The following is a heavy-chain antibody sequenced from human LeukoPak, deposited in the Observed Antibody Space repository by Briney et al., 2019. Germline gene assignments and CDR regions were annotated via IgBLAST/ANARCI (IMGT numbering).Heavy chain of an antibody. D-gene: IGHD6-19*01. J-gene: IGHJ4*02. CDR3: ARDSSSGWYHDY. V-gene: IGHV3-7*03. Sequence: GGSLRLSCAASGFTFSDYWMSWLRQAPGKGPEWVAHVKYDGSAQHYVDSVKGRFTISRDNSKNTLYLQMNSLRAEDTAVYYCARDSSSGWYHDYWGQGTLVTVSS. CDR2: VKYDGSAQ. CDR1: GFTFSDYW.